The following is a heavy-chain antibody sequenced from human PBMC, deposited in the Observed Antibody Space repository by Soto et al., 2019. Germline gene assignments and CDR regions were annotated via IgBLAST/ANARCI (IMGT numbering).Heavy chain of an antibody. CDR3: ARGVDCSGGSCFTFDY. CDR2: IYHSGST. J-gene: IGHJ4*02. V-gene: IGHV4-30-2*01. CDR1: GGSISSGSYS. D-gene: IGHD2-15*01. Sequence: QLQLQESGSGLVKPSQTLSLTCAVSGGSISSGSYSWSWIRQPPGKGLEWIGYIYHSGSTYYNPSLKSRVTISVDRSKNQFSLKLSSVTAADTAVYYCARGVDCSGGSCFTFDYWGQGTLVTVSS.